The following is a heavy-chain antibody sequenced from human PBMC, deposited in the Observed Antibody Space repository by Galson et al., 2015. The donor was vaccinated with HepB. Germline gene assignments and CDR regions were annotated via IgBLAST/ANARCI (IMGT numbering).Heavy chain of an antibody. V-gene: IGHV1-69*06. J-gene: IGHJ6*02. D-gene: IGHD2-15*01. CDR2: IIPIFGTA. CDR3: AGKYCSGGSCYSGYYYYGMDV. Sequence: SVKVSCKASGGTFSSYAISWVRQAPGQGLEWMGGIIPIFGTANYAQKFQGRVTITADKSTSTAYMELSSLRSEDTAVYYCAGKYCSGGSCYSGYYYYGMDVWGQGTTVTVSS. CDR1: GGTFSSYA.